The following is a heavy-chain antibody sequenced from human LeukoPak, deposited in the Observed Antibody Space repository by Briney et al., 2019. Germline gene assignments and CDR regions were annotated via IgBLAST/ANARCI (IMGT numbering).Heavy chain of an antibody. J-gene: IGHJ5*02. V-gene: IGHV1-8*03. CDR1: GYTFTSYD. CDR3: ARVSGLEYYYGSGGLNWFDP. D-gene: IGHD3-10*01. CDR2: MNPNSGNT. Sequence: GASVKVSCKASGYTFTSYDINWVRQATGQGLEWMGWMNPNSGNTGYAQKFQGRVTITRNTSISTAYMELSSLRSEDTAVYYCARVSGLEYYYGSGGLNWFDPWGQGTLVTVSS.